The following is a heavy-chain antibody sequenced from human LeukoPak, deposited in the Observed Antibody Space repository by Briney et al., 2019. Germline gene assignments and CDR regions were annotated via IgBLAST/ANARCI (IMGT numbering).Heavy chain of an antibody. CDR1: GGSISSYY. J-gene: IGHJ6*03. D-gene: IGHD6-19*01. CDR2: IYYSGST. Sequence: SETLSPTSTVSGGSISSYYWSWIRQPPGKGLEWIGYIYYSGSTNYNPSLKSRVTISVDTSKNQFSLKLSSVTAADTAVYYCARGRPSPSSGWSKSMRYYMVFWAKGTTVTVSS. CDR3: ARGRPSPSSGWSKSMRYYMVF. V-gene: IGHV4-59*01.